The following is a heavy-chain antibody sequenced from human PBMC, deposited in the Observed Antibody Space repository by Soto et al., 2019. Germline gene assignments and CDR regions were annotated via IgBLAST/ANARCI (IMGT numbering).Heavy chain of an antibody. J-gene: IGHJ5*02. Sequence: QVQLVQSGAEVKKPGSSVKVSCKASGGTFSSYAISWVRQAPGQGLEWMGGIIPIFGTANYAQKFQGRVTITADDSTSTADMELSSLRSEDTAVYYCARRITMIDGARGWCDPWGQGTLVTVSS. CDR2: IIPIFGTA. CDR1: GGTFSSYA. CDR3: ARRITMIDGARGWCDP. D-gene: IGHD3-22*01. V-gene: IGHV1-69*12.